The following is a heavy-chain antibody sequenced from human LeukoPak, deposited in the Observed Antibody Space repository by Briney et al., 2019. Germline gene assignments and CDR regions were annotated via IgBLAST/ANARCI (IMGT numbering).Heavy chain of an antibody. CDR1: EFSVGSNY. D-gene: IGHD2-21*02. V-gene: IGHV3-66*01. Sequence: GGSLRLSCAASEFSVGSNYMTWVRQAPGKGLEWVSLIYSVGSTYYADSVKGRFTISRDNPKNTLVLQMNSLRSEDTAVYFCARDNRDWAFDYWGQGTLVTVSS. J-gene: IGHJ4*02. CDR3: ARDNRDWAFDY. CDR2: IYSVGST.